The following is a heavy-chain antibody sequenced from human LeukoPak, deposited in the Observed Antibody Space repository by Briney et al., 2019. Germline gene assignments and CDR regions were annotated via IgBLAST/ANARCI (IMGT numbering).Heavy chain of an antibody. CDR3: AGAGIAVAGNAEYFQH. CDR1: GYSFTSYW. D-gene: IGHD6-19*01. J-gene: IGHJ1*01. CDR2: IDLSDSYT. V-gene: IGHV5-10-1*01. Sequence: GESLKISCKCSGYSFTSYWISWVRQMPGKGLEWMGRIDLSDSYTNYSPSFQGHVTISADKSISTAYLQWSSLKASDTAMYYCAGAGIAVAGNAEYFQHWGQGTLVTVSS.